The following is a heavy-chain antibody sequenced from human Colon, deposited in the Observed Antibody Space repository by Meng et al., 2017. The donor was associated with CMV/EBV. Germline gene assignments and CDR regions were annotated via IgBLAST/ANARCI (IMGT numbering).Heavy chain of an antibody. Sequence: SETLSLTCAVSGVPLSGYHWSWIRQDPGKDLEWIGDINHNGITKYNPSLKSRLTISVDMSENQFSLRLSSVTAADTAVYYCARQIWSGSLYNWFDPWGQGTLVTVSS. J-gene: IGHJ5*02. CDR1: GVPLSGYH. CDR2: INHNGIT. V-gene: IGHV4-34*01. D-gene: IGHD3-3*01. CDR3: ARQIWSGSLYNWFDP.